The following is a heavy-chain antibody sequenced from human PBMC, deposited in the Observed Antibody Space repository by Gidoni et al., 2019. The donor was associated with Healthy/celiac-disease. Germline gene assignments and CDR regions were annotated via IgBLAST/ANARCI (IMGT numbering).Heavy chain of an antibody. Sequence: QVQLVQSGAEVKKPGSSVKVSCKASGGTFSSYAISWVRQAPGHGLEWMGGIIPIFGTANYAQKFQGRVTITADKSTSTAYMELSSLRSEDTAVYYCARELVGYCSGGSCYRGVDYWGQGTLVTVSS. D-gene: IGHD2-15*01. J-gene: IGHJ4*02. CDR1: GGTFSSYA. V-gene: IGHV1-69*06. CDR2: IIPIFGTA. CDR3: ARELVGYCSGGSCYRGVDY.